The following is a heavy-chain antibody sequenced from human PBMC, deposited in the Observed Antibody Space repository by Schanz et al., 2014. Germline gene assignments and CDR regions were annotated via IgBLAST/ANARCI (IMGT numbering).Heavy chain of an antibody. Sequence: VQLVESGGGLVQPGGSLRLSCAASGFTFSTSTMHWVRQAPGKGLEWVGVISYDGSKKSYADSVKGRFTISRDNSKNSLYLEMNSLRAEDTALYYCARIGGSVFDYWAQGTLVTVSS. CDR3: ARIGGSVFDY. CDR2: ISYDGSKK. D-gene: IGHD3-10*01. CDR1: GFTFSTST. V-gene: IGHV3-30*04. J-gene: IGHJ4*02.